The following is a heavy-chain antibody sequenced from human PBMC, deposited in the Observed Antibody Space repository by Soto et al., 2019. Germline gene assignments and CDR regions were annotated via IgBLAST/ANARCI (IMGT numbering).Heavy chain of an antibody. D-gene: IGHD5-18*01. CDR3: ARSQRGYIFADS. Sequence: QVQLVQSGAEVKKPGASVKVSCKDSGYIFTSYDINWVRQATGQRLEWMGWMNPNSGNAGSVQKFQGRVTMTRNTSIGTAYMELSSLRSEDTAVYYCARSQRGYIFADSWGQGTLVSVSS. CDR2: MNPNSGNA. CDR1: GYIFTSYD. V-gene: IGHV1-8*02. J-gene: IGHJ4*02.